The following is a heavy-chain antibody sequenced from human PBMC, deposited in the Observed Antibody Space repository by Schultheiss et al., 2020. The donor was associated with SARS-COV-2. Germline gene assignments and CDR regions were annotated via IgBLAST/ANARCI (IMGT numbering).Heavy chain of an antibody. CDR2: IYYSGST. J-gene: IGHJ4*02. CDR1: GGSISSYY. Sequence: SQTLSLTCTVSGGSISSYYWSWIRQPPGKGLEWIWYIYYSGSTNYNPSLKSRVTISVDTSKNQFSLKLSSVTAAETAVYYCARTTVAPPDYWGQGTLVTVSS. D-gene: IGHD4-23*01. CDR3: ARTTVAPPDY. V-gene: IGHV4-59*08.